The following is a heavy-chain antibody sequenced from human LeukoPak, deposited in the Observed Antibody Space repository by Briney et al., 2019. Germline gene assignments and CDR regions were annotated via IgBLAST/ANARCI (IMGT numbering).Heavy chain of an antibody. V-gene: IGHV4-34*01. J-gene: IGHJ5*02. Sequence: SETLSLTCAVYVGSFSGYYWSWIRQPPGKGLEWIGEINHSGSTNYNPSLKSRVTISVDTSKSQFSLKLSSVTAADTAVYYCARGQDYVWGSYRSNWFDPWGQGTLVTVSS. D-gene: IGHD3-16*02. CDR3: ARGQDYVWGSYRSNWFDP. CDR2: INHSGST. CDR1: VGSFSGYY.